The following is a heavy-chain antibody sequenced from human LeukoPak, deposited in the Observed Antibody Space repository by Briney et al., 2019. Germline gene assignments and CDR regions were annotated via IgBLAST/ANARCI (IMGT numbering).Heavy chain of an antibody. CDR3: AREEFIAAAIDY. CDR2: ISYDGSNK. D-gene: IGHD6-13*01. V-gene: IGHV3-30-3*01. CDR1: GFTFSSYA. Sequence: QSGGSLRLSCAASGFTFSSYAMHWVRQAPGKGLEWVAVISYDGSNKYYADSVKGRFTISRDNSKNTLYLQMNSLRAEDTAVYYCAREEFIAAAIDYWGQGTLVTVSS. J-gene: IGHJ4*02.